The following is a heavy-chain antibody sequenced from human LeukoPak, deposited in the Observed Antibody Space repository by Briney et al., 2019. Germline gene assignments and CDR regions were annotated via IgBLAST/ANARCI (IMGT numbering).Heavy chain of an antibody. D-gene: IGHD3-16*02. J-gene: IGHJ4*02. CDR2: ISSSGSTI. CDR1: GFTFSSYN. CDR3: ARGYYDYVWGSYHLFDY. Sequence: PGGSLRLSCAASGFTFSSYNMNWVRQAPGKGLEWVSYISSSGSTIYYADSVKGRFTISRDNAKNSLYLQMNSLRAEDTAVYYCARGYYDYVWGSYHLFDYWGQGTLVTVSS. V-gene: IGHV3-48*04.